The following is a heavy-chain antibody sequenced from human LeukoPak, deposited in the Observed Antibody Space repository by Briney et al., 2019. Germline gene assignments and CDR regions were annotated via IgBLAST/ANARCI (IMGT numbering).Heavy chain of an antibody. D-gene: IGHD5-12*01. Sequence: PGGSLRLSCAASGYTFNNHWMNWVRQAPGKGLEWVANIEQDGSEKYYVDSVKGRFTISRDNAKNSLYLQMNSLRAEDTAVYYCARDGGGYARAYWYFDLWGRGTLVTVSS. CDR2: IEQDGSEK. V-gene: IGHV3-7*01. CDR1: GYTFNNHW. J-gene: IGHJ2*01. CDR3: ARDGGGYARAYWYFDL.